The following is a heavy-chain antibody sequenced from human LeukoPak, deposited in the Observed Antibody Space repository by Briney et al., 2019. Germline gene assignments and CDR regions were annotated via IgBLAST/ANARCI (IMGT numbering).Heavy chain of an antibody. D-gene: IGHD3-22*01. V-gene: IGHV4-4*07. CDR2: IYTSGST. Sequence: SETLSLTCTVSGGSLSYCYWSWIRQPPGKGLEWIGRIYTSGSTNYNPSLKSRVTMSVDTSKNQFSLKLSSVTAADTAVYYCARATRYDSSGYSFDYWGQGTLVTVSS. CDR3: ARATRYDSSGYSFDY. CDR1: GGSLSYCY. J-gene: IGHJ4*02.